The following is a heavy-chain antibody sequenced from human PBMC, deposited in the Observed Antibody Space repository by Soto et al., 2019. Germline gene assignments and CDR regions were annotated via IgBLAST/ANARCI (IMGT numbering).Heavy chain of an antibody. D-gene: IGHD6-6*01. CDR3: AKPYSSSGVNWFDP. Sequence: EASVKVSCKASGGTFSSYAISWVRQAPGQGLEWMGGIIPIFGTANYAQKFQGRVTITADESTSTAYMELSSLRSEDTAVYYCAKPYSSSGVNWFDPWGQGTLVTVSS. J-gene: IGHJ5*02. V-gene: IGHV1-69*13. CDR2: IIPIFGTA. CDR1: GGTFSSYA.